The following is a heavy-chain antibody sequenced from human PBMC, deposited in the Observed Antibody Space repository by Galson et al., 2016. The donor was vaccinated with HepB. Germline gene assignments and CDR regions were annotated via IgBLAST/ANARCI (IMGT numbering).Heavy chain of an antibody. Sequence: SLRLSCAASGLTFSKYSMVWVRQTLGKGLEWVSSISSSGTYIYYADSVKGRFTISRDYAKSSLYLQMSSLRPEDTAVYFCARESERSTSWNDYWGQGTLVTVSS. CDR3: ARESERSTSWNDY. D-gene: IGHD2-2*01. CDR1: GLTFSKYS. J-gene: IGHJ4*02. CDR2: ISSSGTYI. V-gene: IGHV3-21*01.